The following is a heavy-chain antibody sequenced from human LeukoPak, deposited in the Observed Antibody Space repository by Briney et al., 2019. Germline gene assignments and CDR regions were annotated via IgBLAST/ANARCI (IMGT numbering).Heavy chain of an antibody. CDR3: VKDYGGNPFDY. D-gene: IGHD4-23*01. V-gene: IGHV3-23*01. J-gene: IGHJ4*02. Sequence: GSLRLSCAASGFTFSSYAMSWVRQAPGKGLEWVSVISGTGGWTSYADSVKGRSTISRDNSKNTLHLQMNSLRAEDTAVYYCVKDYGGNPFDYWGQGTLVTVSS. CDR2: ISGTGGWT. CDR1: GFTFSSYA.